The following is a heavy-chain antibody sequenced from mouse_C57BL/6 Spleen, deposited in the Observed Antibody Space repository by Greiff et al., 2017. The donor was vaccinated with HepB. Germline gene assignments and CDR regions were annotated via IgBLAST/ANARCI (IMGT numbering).Heavy chain of an antibody. Sequence: EVMLVESEGGLVQPGSSMKLSCTASGFTFSDYYMAWVRQVPEKGLEWVANINYDGSSTYYLDSLKSRFIISRDNAKNILYLQMSSLKSEDTATYYCARSPYYGSSYGYFDVWGTGTTVNVSS. J-gene: IGHJ1*03. V-gene: IGHV5-16*01. D-gene: IGHD1-1*01. CDR2: INYDGSST. CDR1: GFTFSDYY. CDR3: ARSPYYGSSYGYFDV.